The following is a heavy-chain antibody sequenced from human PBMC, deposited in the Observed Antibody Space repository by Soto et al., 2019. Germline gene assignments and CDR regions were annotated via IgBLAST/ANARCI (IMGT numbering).Heavy chain of an antibody. J-gene: IGHJ5*02. Sequence: QVQLQESGPGLVKPSETLSLTCTVSGGSINPHFWSWIRQPPGKGLEWIGYMSYTGGTDYNPSLKSRVTMSLDTSKNQFSLKLTSVTAADTAVYFCARLTDTSGYCLNWVDPWGQGTLVTVSS. V-gene: IGHV4-59*08. CDR1: GGSINPHF. CDR3: ARLTDTSGYCLNWVDP. CDR2: MSYTGGT. D-gene: IGHD3-22*01.